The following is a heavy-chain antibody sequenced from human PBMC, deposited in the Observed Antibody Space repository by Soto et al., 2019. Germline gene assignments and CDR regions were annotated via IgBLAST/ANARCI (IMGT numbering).Heavy chain of an antibody. CDR2: IIPIFGTA. Sequence: QVQLVQSGAEVKKPGSSVKVSCKASGGTFSSYAISWVRQAPGQGLEWMGGIIPIFGTANYAPKFQGRVTITSDESTSTAYMELSSRRTEDTAVYYCARALRVADYYDYYGMDVWGQGTTVTVSS. V-gene: IGHV1-69*01. CDR1: GGTFSSYA. J-gene: IGHJ6*02. CDR3: ARALRVADYYDYYGMDV. D-gene: IGHD6-19*01.